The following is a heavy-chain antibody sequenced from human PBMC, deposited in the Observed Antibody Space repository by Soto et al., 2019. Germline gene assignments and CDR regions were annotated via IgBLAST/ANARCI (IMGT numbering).Heavy chain of an antibody. CDR1: GYTFTNYD. CDR2: MNPNSGNT. V-gene: IGHV1-8*01. Sequence: QVQLVQSGAEVKKPGASVKVSCKASGYTFTNYDVNWVRRATGQGLEWMGWMNPNSGNTGYSEKFQGRVSMTRDTYLRTADIELSRLTSDDTAGYDCARGERGGRYVDPRGQGTPVTVSS. J-gene: IGHJ5*02. CDR3: ARGERGGRYVDP. D-gene: IGHD1-26*01.